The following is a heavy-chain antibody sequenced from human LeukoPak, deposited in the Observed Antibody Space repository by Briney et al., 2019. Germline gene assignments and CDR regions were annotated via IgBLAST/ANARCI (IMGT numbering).Heavy chain of an antibody. CDR1: GGSISSSSYY. J-gene: IGHJ4*02. CDR3: ASPQIGSGYYYVPFYFDY. CDR2: IYYSGST. Sequence: PSETLFLTCTVSGGSISSSSYYWGWIRQPAGKGLEWIGSIYYSGSTYYNPSLKSRVTIPVDTSKNQFSLKLSSVTAADTAVYYCASPQIGSGYYYVPFYFDYWGQGTLVTVSS. D-gene: IGHD3-22*01. V-gene: IGHV4-39*01.